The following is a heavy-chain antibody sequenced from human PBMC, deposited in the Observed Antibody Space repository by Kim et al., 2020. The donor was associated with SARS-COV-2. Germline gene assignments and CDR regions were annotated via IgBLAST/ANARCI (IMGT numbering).Heavy chain of an antibody. Sequence: SETLSLTCTVSGGSISSSSYYWGWIRQPPGKGLEWIGSIYYSGSTYYNPSLKSRVTISVDTSKNQFSLKLSSVTAADTAVYYCARALHGGSGSYYLLWASAPNNNWFDPWGQGTLVTVSS. CDR2: IYYSGST. J-gene: IGHJ5*02. CDR3: ARALHGGSGSYYLLWASAPNNNWFDP. CDR1: GGSISSSSYY. V-gene: IGHV4-39*07. D-gene: IGHD3-10*01.